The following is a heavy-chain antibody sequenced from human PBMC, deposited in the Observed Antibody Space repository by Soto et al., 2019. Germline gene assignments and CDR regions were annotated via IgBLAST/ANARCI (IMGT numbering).Heavy chain of an antibody. J-gene: IGHJ6*02. CDR3: ARDGPALRYFEWLDYYYYGMDV. V-gene: IGHV3-30-3*01. CDR1: GFTFSSYA. D-gene: IGHD3-9*01. Sequence: PGGSLRLSCAASGFTFSSYAMHWVRQAPGKGLEWVAVISYDGSNKYYADSVKGRFTISRDNSKNTLYLQMNSLRAEDTAVYYCARDGPALRYFEWLDYYYYGMDVWGQGTTGTVSS. CDR2: ISYDGSNK.